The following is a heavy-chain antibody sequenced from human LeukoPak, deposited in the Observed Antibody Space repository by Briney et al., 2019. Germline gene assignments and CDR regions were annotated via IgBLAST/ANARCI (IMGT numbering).Heavy chain of an antibody. CDR1: GLTFSSYW. J-gene: IGHJ4*02. V-gene: IGHV3-7*01. CDR2: IKQDGSEK. CDR3: ASTYQLHAPIDY. Sequence: HPGGSLRLSCAASGLTFSSYWMSWVRQAPGKGLEWVANIKQDGSEKYYVDSVKGRFTISRDNAKNSLYLQMNSLRAEDTAVYYCASTYQLHAPIDYWGQGTLVTVSS. D-gene: IGHD2-2*01.